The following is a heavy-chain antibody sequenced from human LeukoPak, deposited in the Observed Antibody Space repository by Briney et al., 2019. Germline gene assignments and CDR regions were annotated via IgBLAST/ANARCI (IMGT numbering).Heavy chain of an antibody. CDR1: GFTFSSYA. V-gene: IGHV3-23*01. Sequence: GGSLRLSCAASGFTFSSYAMSWVRQAPGKGLEWVSAISGSGGGTYYADSVKGRFTISRDNSKNTLYLQMNSLRAEDTAVYYCALKGNYYGSGSPFDYWGQGTLVTVSS. CDR3: ALKGNYYGSGSPFDY. CDR2: ISGSGGGT. J-gene: IGHJ4*02. D-gene: IGHD3-10*01.